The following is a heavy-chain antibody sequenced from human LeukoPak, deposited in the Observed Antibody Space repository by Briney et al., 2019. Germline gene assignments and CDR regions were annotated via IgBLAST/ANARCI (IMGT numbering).Heavy chain of an antibody. CDR2: IKEDGSDK. D-gene: IGHD1-26*01. CDR3: AKSIVGATTDAFDI. CDR1: GFTFSSSW. V-gene: IGHV3-7*03. Sequence: GGSLRLSCAASGFTFSSSWMSWVRQSPGKGLEWVANIKEDGSDKYYVDSVKGRFTISRDNSKNTLYLQMNSLRAEDTAVYYCAKSIVGATTDAFDIWGQGTMVTVSS. J-gene: IGHJ3*02.